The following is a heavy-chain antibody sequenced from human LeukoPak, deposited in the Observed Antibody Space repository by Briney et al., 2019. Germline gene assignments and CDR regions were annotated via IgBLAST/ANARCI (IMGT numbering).Heavy chain of an antibody. D-gene: IGHD3-22*01. CDR3: ARYYYDSSGYYPSGY. CDR1: GYSFTSYW. Sequence: GVSLQISCKGSGYSFTSYWIGWVRQLPGKGLEWMGIIYPGDSDTRYSPSFQGQVTISADKSISTAYLQWSSLKASDTAMYYCARYYYDSSGYYPSGYWGQGTLVTVSS. CDR2: IYPGDSDT. J-gene: IGHJ4*02. V-gene: IGHV5-51*01.